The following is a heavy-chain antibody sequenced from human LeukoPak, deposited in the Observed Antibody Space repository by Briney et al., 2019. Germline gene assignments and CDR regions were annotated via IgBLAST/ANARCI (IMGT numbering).Heavy chain of an antibody. D-gene: IGHD3-16*02. CDR3: ARGSGIVGNYFDY. CDR1: GGSISSYY. CDR2: IYYSGST. Sequence: SETLSLTCTVSGGSISSYYWSWIRQPPGKGLEWIGYIYYSGSTNYNPSLKSRVTISVDTSKNQFSLKLSSVTAADTAVYYCARGSGIVGNYFDYWGQGTLVTVSS. J-gene: IGHJ4*02. V-gene: IGHV4-59*01.